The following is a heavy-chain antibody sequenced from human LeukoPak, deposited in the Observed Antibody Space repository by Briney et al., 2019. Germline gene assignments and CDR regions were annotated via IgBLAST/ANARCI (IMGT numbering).Heavy chain of an antibody. CDR3: ARGSAAARPGDVWRFDP. Sequence: SETLSLTCTVSSGSISNYYWSWIRQPAGKGLEWIGRVYTSGSTKYNPSPESRVIMSVDTSKNQFSLRLSSVTAADTAVYYCARGSAAARPGDVWRFDPWGQGTLVIVSP. CDR2: VYTSGST. V-gene: IGHV4-4*07. D-gene: IGHD6-6*01. CDR1: SGSISNYY. J-gene: IGHJ5*02.